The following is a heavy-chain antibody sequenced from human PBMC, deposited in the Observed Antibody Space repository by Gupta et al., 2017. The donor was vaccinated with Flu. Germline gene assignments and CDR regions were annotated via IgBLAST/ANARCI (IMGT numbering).Heavy chain of an antibody. J-gene: IGHJ6*02. CDR3: ARDRGLCSGGSCSNGAGDYYYYGMDV. Sequence: LEWLGRTYYRSKWYNDYAVSVKSRITINPDTSKNQFSLQLNSVTPEDTAVYYCARDRGLCSGGSCSNGAGDYYYYGMDVWGQGTTVTVSS. D-gene: IGHD2-15*01. V-gene: IGHV6-1*01. CDR2: TYYRSKWYN.